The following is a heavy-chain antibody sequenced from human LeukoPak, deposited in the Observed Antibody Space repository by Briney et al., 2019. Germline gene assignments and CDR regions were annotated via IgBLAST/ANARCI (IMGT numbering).Heavy chain of an antibody. CDR1: GYTFTGHY. CDR2: INPNSGGT. V-gene: IGHV1-2*02. CDR3: VSGPLMEMCSGGGCYLNWFDP. D-gene: IGHD2-15*01. J-gene: IGHJ5*02. Sequence: ASVKVSCKASGYTFTGHYMHWVRQAPGQGLEWMGWINPNSGGTSYAQRFQGRVTMTRDTSISTVYMELSSLRSDDTAVYYCVSGPLMEMCSGGGCYLNWFDPWGQGTLVTVSS.